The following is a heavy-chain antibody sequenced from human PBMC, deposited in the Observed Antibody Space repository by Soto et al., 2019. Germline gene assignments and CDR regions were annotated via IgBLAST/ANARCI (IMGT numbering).Heavy chain of an antibody. D-gene: IGHD3-10*01. V-gene: IGHV4-30-4*01. CDR3: ARDRPFFSSGSYSVFADY. J-gene: IGHJ4*02. CDR2: IYYSGST. CDR1: GGSISSGDYY. Sequence: KPSETLSLTCTVSGGSISSGDYYWSWIRQPPGKGLEWIGYIYYSGSTYYNPSLKSRVTISVDTSKNQFSLKLSSVTAADTAVYYCARDRPFFSSGSYSVFADYWGQGTLVTVSS.